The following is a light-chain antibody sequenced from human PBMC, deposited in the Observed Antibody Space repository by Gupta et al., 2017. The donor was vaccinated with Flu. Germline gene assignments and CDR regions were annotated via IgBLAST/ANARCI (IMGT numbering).Light chain of an antibody. Sequence: SALTQPASVSGSPGPPITLSCTGTSSDVGGYNYVSWYQQHPGKAPKLMIYEVSNRPSGVSNRFSGSKSGNTASLTISGLQAEDEADYYCSSYTSSSTRVFGGGTKLTVL. CDR3: SSYTSSSTRV. CDR2: EVS. J-gene: IGLJ2*01. V-gene: IGLV2-14*01. CDR1: SSDVGGYNY.